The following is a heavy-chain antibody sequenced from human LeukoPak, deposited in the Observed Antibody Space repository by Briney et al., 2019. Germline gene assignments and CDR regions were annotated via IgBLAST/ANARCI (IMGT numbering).Heavy chain of an antibody. CDR3: ARDRKDSAPTWFDP. CDR2: INDGNGNT. J-gene: IGHJ5*02. Sequence: ASVKVSCKASGYTFTSYAMHWVRQAPRQRLEWMAWINDGNGNTKYSQRFQGRVTITRDTSASTAYMELSSLTSEDTAVYYCARDRKDSAPTWFDPWGQGTLVIVSS. CDR1: GYTFTSYA. V-gene: IGHV1-3*01. D-gene: IGHD2-15*01.